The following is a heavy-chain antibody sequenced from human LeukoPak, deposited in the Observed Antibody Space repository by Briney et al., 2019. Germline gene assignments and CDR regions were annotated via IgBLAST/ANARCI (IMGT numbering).Heavy chain of an antibody. CDR1: GYSFTSYW. CDR2: IYPGDSDT. D-gene: IGHD1-26*01. J-gene: IGHJ4*02. Sequence: GESLKISCKGSGYSFTSYWIGWVRQMPGKGLEWMGIIYPGDSDTRYSPSFQGQVTISADKSISTAYLQWSSLKASDTAMYYCARLGGSVWSYSGGGSANYFDYWGQGTLVTVSS. CDR3: ARLGGSVWSYSGGGSANYFDY. V-gene: IGHV5-51*01.